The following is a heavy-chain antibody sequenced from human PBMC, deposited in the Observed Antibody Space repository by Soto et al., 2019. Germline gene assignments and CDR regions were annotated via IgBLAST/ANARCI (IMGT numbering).Heavy chain of an antibody. CDR2: IYYSGST. J-gene: IGHJ4*02. V-gene: IGHV4-30-4*01. D-gene: IGHD1-26*01. CDR3: ARGGALTLFDY. Sequence: PSETLCLTCTVSGGSISSGDYYWSWIRQPPGKGLEWIGYIYYSGSTYYNPSLKSRVTISVDTSKNQFSLKLSSVTAADTAVYYCARGGALTLFDYWGQGTRVTVSS. CDR1: GGSISSGDYY.